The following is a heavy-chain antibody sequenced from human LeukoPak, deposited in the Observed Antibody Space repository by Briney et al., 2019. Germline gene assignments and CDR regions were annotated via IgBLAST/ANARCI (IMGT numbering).Heavy chain of an antibody. CDR1: GGTFSSYA. CDR2: IIPIFGTA. V-gene: IGHV1-69*13. D-gene: IGHD4-17*01. J-gene: IGHJ3*02. CDR3: ARDRRPSVTIITHGDAFDI. Sequence: SVKVSCKASGGTFSSYAISWVRQAPGQGLEWMGGIIPIFGTANYAQKFQGRVTITADESTSTAYMELSSLRSEDTAVYYCARDRRPSVTIITHGDAFDIWGQGTMVTVSS.